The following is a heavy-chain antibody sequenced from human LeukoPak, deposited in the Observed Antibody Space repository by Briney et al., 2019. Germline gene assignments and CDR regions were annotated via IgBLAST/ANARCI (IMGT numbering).Heavy chain of an antibody. CDR3: ARDQDYYGSGSYSDY. CDR1: GYTLTELS. CDR2: FDPEDGET. D-gene: IGHD3-10*01. J-gene: IGHJ4*02. Sequence: ASVKVSCKVSGYTLTELSMHWVRQAPGKGLEWMGGFDPEDGETIYAQKFQGRVTMTRNTSISTAYMELRSLRSDDTAVYYCARDQDYYGSGSYSDYWGQGTLVTVSS. V-gene: IGHV1-24*01.